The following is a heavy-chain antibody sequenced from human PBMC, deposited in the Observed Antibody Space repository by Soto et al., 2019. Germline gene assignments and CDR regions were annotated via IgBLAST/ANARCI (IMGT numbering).Heavy chain of an antibody. CDR3: AGDAAVRGESDRFDY. CDR1: GDSVTSNVW. Sequence: QVQLQESGPGLVKPSGTLSLTCTVSGDSVTSNVWWSWVRQPPGKGRERIGEAYHNGLTDYNPSLKSRVTMSVDTTKNEFSLKLASLTAADTAIYYWAGDAAVRGESDRFDYWGQGTLVTVSS. J-gene: IGHJ4*02. CDR2: AYHNGLT. V-gene: IGHV4-4*02. D-gene: IGHD6-19*01.